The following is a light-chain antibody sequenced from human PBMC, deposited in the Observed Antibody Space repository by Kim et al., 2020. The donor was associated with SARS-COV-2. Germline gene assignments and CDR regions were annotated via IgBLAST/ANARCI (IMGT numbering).Light chain of an antibody. CDR1: GGSIASNY. J-gene: IGLJ3*02. Sequence: NFMLTQPHSVSGSPGKTVTISCTRSGGSIASNYVQWFQQRPGSSPTTLIHEDNQRPSGVPDRFSGSIDSSSNSASLTISGLKTEDEADYYCQSYDSSTQVFGGGTKLTVL. CDR2: EDN. V-gene: IGLV6-57*01. CDR3: QSYDSSTQV.